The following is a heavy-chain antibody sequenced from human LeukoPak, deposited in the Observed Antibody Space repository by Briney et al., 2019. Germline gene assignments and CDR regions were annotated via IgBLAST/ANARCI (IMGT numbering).Heavy chain of an antibody. CDR3: AKDRAQQLVLDF. CDR1: GFTFSSYA. Sequence: GGSLRLSCAASGFTFSSYAMSWVRQAPGKGLEWVSAIIGSGSSTYYADSVKGRFTISRDNSKNTLFLQMNSLRAEDTAVYYCAKDRAQQLVLDFWGQGTLVTVYS. CDR2: IIGSGSST. D-gene: IGHD6-13*01. J-gene: IGHJ4*02. V-gene: IGHV3-23*01.